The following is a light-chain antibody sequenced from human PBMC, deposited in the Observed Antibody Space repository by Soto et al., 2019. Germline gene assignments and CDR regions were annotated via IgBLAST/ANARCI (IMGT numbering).Light chain of an antibody. V-gene: IGLV1-44*01. CDR2: RND. Sequence: QSVLTQPPSASGTPGQRVSISCSGGSSNIGTNTVNWYQHLPGTAPKLLIFRNDERPSGVPERFSGSKSGTSASLAISGPQSDDEADYYCATWDDSLNGVVFGGGTKLTVL. J-gene: IGLJ2*01. CDR1: SSNIGTNT. CDR3: ATWDDSLNGVV.